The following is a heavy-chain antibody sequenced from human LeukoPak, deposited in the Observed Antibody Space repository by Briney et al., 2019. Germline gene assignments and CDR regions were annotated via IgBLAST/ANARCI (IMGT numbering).Heavy chain of an antibody. D-gene: IGHD6-19*01. V-gene: IGHV3-7*01. Sequence: GGSLRLSCAASGFTFSSYWMSWVRQAPGKGLEGVANIKQDGSEKYYVDSVKGRFTISRDNAKNSLYLQMNSLRAEDTAVYYCARVLGSGWYYFDYWGQGTLVTVSS. CDR1: GFTFSSYW. CDR2: IKQDGSEK. J-gene: IGHJ4*02. CDR3: ARVLGSGWYYFDY.